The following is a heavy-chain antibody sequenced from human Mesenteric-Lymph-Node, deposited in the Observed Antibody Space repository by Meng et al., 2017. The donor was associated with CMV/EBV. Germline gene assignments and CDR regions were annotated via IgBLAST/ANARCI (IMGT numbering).Heavy chain of an antibody. CDR2: VYSGGTK. CDR3: AKDPHEFWSGKNWFDP. V-gene: IGHV3-53*05. D-gene: IGHD3-3*01. CDR1: GFSVSSTY. J-gene: IGHJ5*02. Sequence: SGFSVSSTYMTWVRQAPGKRLEWVSSVYSGGTKYYADSVKGRFTVSRDKSRNTLYLQMSNLITEDTAVYYCAKDPHEFWSGKNWFDPWGQGILVTVSS.